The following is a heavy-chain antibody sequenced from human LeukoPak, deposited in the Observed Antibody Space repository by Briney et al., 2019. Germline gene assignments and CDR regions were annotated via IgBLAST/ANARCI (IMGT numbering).Heavy chain of an antibody. CDR3: ALPRKINYYDSSELDY. J-gene: IGHJ4*02. CDR1: GGTFISYA. V-gene: IGHV1-69*04. CDR2: NIPILGIA. D-gene: IGHD3-22*01. Sequence: SVKVSCKASGGTFISYAISWVRQAPGQGLEWMGRNIPILGIANYAQKFQGRVTITADKSTSTAYMELSSLRSEDTAVYYCALPRKINYYDSSELDYWGQGTLVTVSS.